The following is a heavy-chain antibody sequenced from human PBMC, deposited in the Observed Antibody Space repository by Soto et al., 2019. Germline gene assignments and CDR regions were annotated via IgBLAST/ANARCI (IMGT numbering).Heavy chain of an antibody. CDR3: AIPHSSGYYNDAFDI. J-gene: IGHJ3*02. CDR2: MNPNSGNT. V-gene: IGHV1-8*02. D-gene: IGHD3-22*01. Sequence: ASVKVSCKASGGTFSSYAISWVRQATGQGLEWMGWMNPNSGNTGYAQKFQGRVTMTRNTSISTAYMELSSLRSEDTAVYYCAIPHSSGYYNDAFDIWGQGTMVT. CDR1: GGTFSSYA.